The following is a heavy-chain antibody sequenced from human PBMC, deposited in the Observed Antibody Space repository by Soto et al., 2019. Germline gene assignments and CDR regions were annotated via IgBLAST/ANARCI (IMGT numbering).Heavy chain of an antibody. CDR2: INNDGTST. CDR1: GFTFSSQW. J-gene: IGHJ4*02. D-gene: IGHD5-18*01. Sequence: GGSLRLSCAASGFTFSSQWLHWVRQAPGRGLVWISRINNDGTSTNYADSVKGRFTVSRDNAKKTMSLQMNSLRAEDTAVYYCASWRGGYTYGLDHWGQGTPVTVSS. CDR3: ASWRGGYTYGLDH. V-gene: IGHV3-74*01.